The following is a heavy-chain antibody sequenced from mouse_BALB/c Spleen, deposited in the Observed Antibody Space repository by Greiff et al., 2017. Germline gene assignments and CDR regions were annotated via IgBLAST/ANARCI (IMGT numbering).Heavy chain of an antibody. CDR1: GFSLTSYG. CDR3: ARDRAYYGNYPDY. CDR2: IWAGGST. V-gene: IGHV2-9*02. J-gene: IGHJ2*01. Sequence: QVQLQQSGPGLVAPSQSLSITCTVSGFSLTSYGVHWVRQPPGKGLEWLGVIWAGGSTNYNSALMSRLSISKDNSKSQVFLKMNSLQTDDTAMYYCARDRAYYGNYPDYWGQGTTLTVSS. D-gene: IGHD2-10*01.